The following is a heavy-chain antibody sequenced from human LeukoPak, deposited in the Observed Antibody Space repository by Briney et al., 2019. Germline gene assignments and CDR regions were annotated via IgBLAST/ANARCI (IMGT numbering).Heavy chain of an antibody. V-gene: IGHV3-7*01. CDR3: ARAARGSHLSYYYYYMDV. J-gene: IGHJ6*03. CDR2: IKQDGSEK. CDR1: GFTFSRYW. Sequence: GGSLRLSCAASGFTFSRYWMSWVRQAPGKGLEWVANIKQDGSEKYYVDSVKGRFTISRDNAMDSLYLQINSLRADDTAVYYCARAARGSHLSYYYYYMDVWGKGTTVTVSS. D-gene: IGHD1-26*01.